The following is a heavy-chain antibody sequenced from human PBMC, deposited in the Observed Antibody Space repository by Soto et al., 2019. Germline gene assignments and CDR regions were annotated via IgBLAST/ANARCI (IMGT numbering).Heavy chain of an antibody. V-gene: IGHV4-59*01. D-gene: IGHD3-22*01. CDR1: GGSFNNDY. Sequence: SQTLSLTCTISGGSFNNDYWTWIRQSPGKGLEWIGYIFHSGITDYNPSVKSRVTISIDKSKNLFSLKLTSVTAADTAVYYCARDRYFYDSAGYYRTLDSWGQGILVTVS. J-gene: IGHJ5*01. CDR2: IFHSGIT. CDR3: ARDRYFYDSAGYYRTLDS.